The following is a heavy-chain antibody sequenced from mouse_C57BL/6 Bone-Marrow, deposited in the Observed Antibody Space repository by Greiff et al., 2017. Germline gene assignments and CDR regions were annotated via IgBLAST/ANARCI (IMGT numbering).Heavy chain of an antibody. CDR1: GYTFNSYW. Sequence: VQLQQPGAELVKPGASVKLSCKASGYTFNSYWMHWVKQRPGRGLEWIGRIDPNSGGTKYHEKFKSKATLTVDKPSITAYMQLSSLTSEDSAVYDCARWVSYDYPWFAYWGQGTLVTVSA. J-gene: IGHJ3*01. D-gene: IGHD2-4*01. CDR3: ARWVSYDYPWFAY. CDR2: IDPNSGGT. V-gene: IGHV1-72*01.